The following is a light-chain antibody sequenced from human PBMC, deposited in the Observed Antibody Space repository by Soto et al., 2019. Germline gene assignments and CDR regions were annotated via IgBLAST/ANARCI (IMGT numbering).Light chain of an antibody. J-gene: IGLJ1*01. CDR2: DNN. CDR3: GTWDSSLSAYV. CDR1: SSNVGDNS. V-gene: IGLV1-51*01. Sequence: QSVLTQPPSVSAAPGQTVTISCSGRSSNVGDNSVSWYQQFPETAPKLLIYDNNKRPSGIPDRFSGSKSGTSATLGITGLQAGDEADYYCGTWDSSLSAYVFGTGTKVTVL.